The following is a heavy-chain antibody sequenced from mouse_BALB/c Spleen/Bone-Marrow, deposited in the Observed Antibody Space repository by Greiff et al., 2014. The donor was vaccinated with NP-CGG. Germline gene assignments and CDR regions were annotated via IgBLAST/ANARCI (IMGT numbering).Heavy chain of an antibody. CDR1: GYTFTDYN. Sequence: VQLKESGPELVKPGASVKIPCKASGYTFTDYNVDWVKQSHGKSLEWIGDINPNNGGVFYKQKFKGKATLTVDKSSSTAYMELRSLTSEDTAVYCCARRYYYSSRCLDYWGQGTTLTVSS. CDR2: INPNNGGV. J-gene: IGHJ2*01. CDR3: ARRYYYSSRCLDY. V-gene: IGHV1-18*01. D-gene: IGHD1-1*01.